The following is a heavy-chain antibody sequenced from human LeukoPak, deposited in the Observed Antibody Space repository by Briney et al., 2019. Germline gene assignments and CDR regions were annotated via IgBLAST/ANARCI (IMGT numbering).Heavy chain of an antibody. J-gene: IGHJ4*02. CDR1: GFTFSSYA. CDR2: ISYDGSNK. Sequence: GGSLRLSCAASGFTFSSYAMYWVRQAPGKGLEWVAVISYDGSNKYYADSVKGRFTISRDNSKNTLYLQMNSLRAEDTAVYYCAGILTGYFDYWGQGTLVTVSS. V-gene: IGHV3-30-3*01. CDR3: AGILTGYFDY. D-gene: IGHD3-9*01.